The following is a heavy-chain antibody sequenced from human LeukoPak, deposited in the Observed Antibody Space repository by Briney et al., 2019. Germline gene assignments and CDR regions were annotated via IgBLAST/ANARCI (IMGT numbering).Heavy chain of an antibody. Sequence: GGSLRLFCAASGFTFSSYGMHWVRQAPGKGLEWVALISYDGSNEYYADSVRGRFTISRDNSKFTLYMQMNSLRAEDTAVYYCARVRAGYCTSTSCYTGMDVWGQGTTVTVSS. CDR3: ARVRAGYCTSTSCYTGMDV. CDR1: GFTFSSYG. D-gene: IGHD2-2*01. V-gene: IGHV3-30*03. J-gene: IGHJ6*02. CDR2: ISYDGSNE.